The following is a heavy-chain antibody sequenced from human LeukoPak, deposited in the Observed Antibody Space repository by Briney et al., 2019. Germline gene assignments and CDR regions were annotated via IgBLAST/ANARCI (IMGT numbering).Heavy chain of an antibody. CDR2: IIPIFGTA. J-gene: IGHJ5*02. D-gene: IGHD3-3*01. V-gene: IGHV1-69*13. Sequence: SVKVSCKASGGTFSSYAISWARQAPGQGLGWMGGIIPIFGTANYAQKFQGRVTITADESTSTAYMELSSLRSEDTAVYYCARGSGVASYNWFDPWGQGTLVTVSS. CDR1: GGTFSSYA. CDR3: ARGSGVASYNWFDP.